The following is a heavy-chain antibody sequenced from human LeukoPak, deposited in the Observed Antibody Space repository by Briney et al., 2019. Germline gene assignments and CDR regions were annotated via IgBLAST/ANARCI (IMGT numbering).Heavy chain of an antibody. V-gene: IGHV7-4-1*02. D-gene: IGHD2-15*01. J-gene: IGHJ4*02. CDR3: ARAEVSCTGATCFSY. CDR2: INTNTGNP. Sequence: GASVNVSCKASGYPFTSYAMNWVRQAPGQGLEYIGWINTNTGNPTYAQGFTGRFVFSLDTSASTAYLQISSLKAEDTAVYYCARAEVSCTGATCFSYWGQGTLVTVSS. CDR1: GYPFTSYA.